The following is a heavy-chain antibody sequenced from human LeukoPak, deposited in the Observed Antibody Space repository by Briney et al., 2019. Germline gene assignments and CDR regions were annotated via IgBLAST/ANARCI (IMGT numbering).Heavy chain of an antibody. CDR3: ARNYGDRLYYYGMDV. CDR1: GCSISSYY. V-gene: IGHV4-59*01. CDR2: IYYSGST. Sequence: SETLSLTCTVSGCSISSYYWSWIRQPPGKGLEWFGYIYYSGSTNYNPSLKSRVTISVDTSKNQFSLKLSSVTAADTAVYYCARNYGDRLYYYGMDVWGQGTTVTVSS. D-gene: IGHD4-17*01. J-gene: IGHJ6*02.